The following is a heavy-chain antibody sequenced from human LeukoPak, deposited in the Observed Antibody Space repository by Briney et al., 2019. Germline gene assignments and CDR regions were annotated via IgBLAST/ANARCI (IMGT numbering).Heavy chain of an antibody. D-gene: IGHD4-17*01. J-gene: IGHJ4*02. Sequence: SETLSLTCTVSGASISSSGYYWGWVRQPPGRGLEWIGSMSYSGTTWYNPSLKSRVTISADTWESHLSLKLTSVTAADTAIYYCANRGIYGYFDHWGQGTLVTVSS. V-gene: IGHV4-39*02. CDR2: MSYSGTT. CDR1: GASISSSGYY. CDR3: ANRGIYGYFDH.